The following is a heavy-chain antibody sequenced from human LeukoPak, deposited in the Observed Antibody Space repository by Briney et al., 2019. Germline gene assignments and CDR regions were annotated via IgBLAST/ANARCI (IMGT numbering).Heavy chain of an antibody. CDR1: GYTFTNYI. CDR3: ARDLANYYVDY. J-gene: IGHJ4*02. CDR2: INAGNGDT. D-gene: IGHD3-10*01. Sequence: ASVKVSCKASGYTFTNYIIHWVRQAPGQRLEWMGWINAGNGDTKYSQKFQVRVTITRDTSASTAYMELSSLRSEDTAVYYCARDLANYYVDYWGQGTLVTVSS. V-gene: IGHV1-3*01.